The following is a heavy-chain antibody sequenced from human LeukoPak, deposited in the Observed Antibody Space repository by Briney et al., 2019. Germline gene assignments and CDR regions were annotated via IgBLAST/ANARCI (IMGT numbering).Heavy chain of an antibody. CDR2: INHSGST. J-gene: IGHJ6*03. V-gene: IGHV4-34*01. Sequence: PSETLSLTCAVYGGSFSGYYWSWIRQPPGKGLEWIGEINHSGSTNYNPFLKSRVTISVDTSKNQFSLKLSSVTAADTAVYYCARSEQDTRRWNYYYMDVWGKGTTVTVSS. CDR3: ARSEQDTRRWNYYYMDV. D-gene: IGHD4-23*01. CDR1: GGSFSGYY.